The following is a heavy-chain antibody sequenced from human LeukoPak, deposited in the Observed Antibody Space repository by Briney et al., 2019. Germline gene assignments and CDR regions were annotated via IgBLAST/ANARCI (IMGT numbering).Heavy chain of an antibody. Sequence: GESLRLSCAASGSTFSNFAVGWVRQAPGKGLEWVSSISDSGAYTYYADSVKGRLTVSRDNSKKTIYLQMNSLRVDDTAVYFRAKGAQSSAVDYWGQGTLVTVSS. CDR3: AKGAQSSAVDY. CDR1: GSTFSNFA. V-gene: IGHV3-23*01. D-gene: IGHD6-19*01. CDR2: ISDSGAYT. J-gene: IGHJ4*02.